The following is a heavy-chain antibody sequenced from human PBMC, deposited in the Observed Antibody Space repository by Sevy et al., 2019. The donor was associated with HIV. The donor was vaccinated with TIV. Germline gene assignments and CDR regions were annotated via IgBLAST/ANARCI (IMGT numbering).Heavy chain of an antibody. J-gene: IGHJ5*02. CDR3: ARDGAAGSCAFWARNWFDP. Sequence: GGSLRLSCTASGFILSNYAMHWVRQAPGKGLEWVAVISQDGNGEYSADSVKGRFTISRDNSKNTLYLQMNCLRAEGTAVFYCARDGAAGSCAFWARNWFDPWGQGTLVTVSS. CDR1: GFILSNYA. D-gene: IGHD1-26*01. CDR2: ISQDGNGE. V-gene: IGHV3-30-3*01.